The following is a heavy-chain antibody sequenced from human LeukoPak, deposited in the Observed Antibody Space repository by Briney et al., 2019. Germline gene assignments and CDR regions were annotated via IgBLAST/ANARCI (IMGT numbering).Heavy chain of an antibody. CDR3: ARDRGYFDN. CDR1: GFIFSTYS. Sequence: GGSLRLSCAASGFIFSTYSMNWVRQAPGKGLEWLSSITSSSNYIYYADSVKGRFTISRDNVQNSLYLQMNSLRAEDTAMYYCARDRGYFDNWGQGTLVTVSS. CDR2: ITSSSNYI. J-gene: IGHJ4*02. V-gene: IGHV3-21*01.